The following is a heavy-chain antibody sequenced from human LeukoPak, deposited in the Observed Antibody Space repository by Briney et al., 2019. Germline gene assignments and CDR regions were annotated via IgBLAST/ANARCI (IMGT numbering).Heavy chain of an antibody. CDR2: IYSGATT. J-gene: IGHJ2*01. CDR1: GFTIATKY. V-gene: IGHV3-53*01. Sequence: GGSLRLSCAASGFTIATKYMNWVRHAPGKGLEWVSIIYSGATTYYADSVRGRFTISRGTSKNTVSLQMNSLRAEDTAVYFCARLGDHYHWNLDLWGRGTLVTVSS. CDR3: ARLGDHYHWNLDL. D-gene: IGHD3-10*01.